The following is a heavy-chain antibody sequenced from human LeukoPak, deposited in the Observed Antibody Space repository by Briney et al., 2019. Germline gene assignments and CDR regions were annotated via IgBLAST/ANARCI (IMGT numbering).Heavy chain of an antibody. CDR3: ARGPYSSGWPSFDY. CDR2: ITPIFGTA. V-gene: IGHV1-69*06. D-gene: IGHD6-19*01. J-gene: IGHJ4*02. Sequence: ASVKVSCKASGGTFSSYAMSWVRQAPGQGLEWMGAITPIFGTANYAQKFQGRVTITADKSTSTAYMELSSLRSEDTAVYYCARGPYSSGWPSFDYWGQGTLVTVSS. CDR1: GGTFSSYA.